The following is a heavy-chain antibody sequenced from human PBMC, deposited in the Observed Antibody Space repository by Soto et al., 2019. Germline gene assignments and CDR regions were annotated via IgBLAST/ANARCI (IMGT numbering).Heavy chain of an antibody. CDR3: ARERYGDYGRGAFDI. CDR2: TYYRSKWYN. V-gene: IGHV6-1*01. CDR1: GDSVSSNSAA. Sequence: SQTLSLTCAISGDSVSSNSAAWNWIRQSPSRGLEWLGRTYYRSKWYNDYAVSVKSRVTIDPDTSNNQFSLQLNSVTPEDAALYYCARERYGDYGRGAFDIWGQGTMVTVS. D-gene: IGHD4-17*01. J-gene: IGHJ3*02.